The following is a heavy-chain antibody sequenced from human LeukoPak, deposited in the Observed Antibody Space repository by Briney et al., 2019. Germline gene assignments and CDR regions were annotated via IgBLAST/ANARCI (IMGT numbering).Heavy chain of an antibody. CDR1: GGSISSYY. CDR3: ARHQGDSYGNFDY. CDR2: IYYSGST. D-gene: IGHD5-18*01. J-gene: IGHJ4*02. Sequence: SETLSLTCTVSGGSISSYYWSWIRQPPGKGLEWIGYIYYSGSTNCNPSLKSRVTISVDTSKNQFSLKLSSVTAADTAVYYCARHQGDSYGNFDYWGQGTLVTVSS. V-gene: IGHV4-59*08.